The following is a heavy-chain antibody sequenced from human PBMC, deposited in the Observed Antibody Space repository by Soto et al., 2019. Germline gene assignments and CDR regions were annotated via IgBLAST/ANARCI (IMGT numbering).Heavy chain of an antibody. CDR3: TTERTSGPGYRNLGWFDP. J-gene: IGHJ5*02. V-gene: IGHV3-15*01. CDR1: GFTFSNAW. CDR2: IKSKTDGGTT. Sequence: PGGSLRLSCAASGFTFSNAWMSWVRQAPGKGLEWVGRIKSKTDGGTTDYAAPVKGRFTISRDDSKNTLYLQMNSLKTEDTAVYYCTTERTSGPGYRNLGWFDPWGQGTLVTVSS. D-gene: IGHD5-18*01.